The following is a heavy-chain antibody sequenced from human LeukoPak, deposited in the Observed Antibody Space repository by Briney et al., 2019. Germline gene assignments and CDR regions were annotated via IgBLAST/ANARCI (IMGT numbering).Heavy chain of an antibody. V-gene: IGHV1-18*04. CDR1: GYTFTGYY. D-gene: IGHD3-3*01. J-gene: IGHJ6*02. Sequence: GASVKVSCKASGYTFTGYYMHWVRQAPGQGLEWMGWISAYNGNTNYAQKLQGRVTMTTDTSTSTAYMELRSLRSDDTAVYYCARDRRITYYDFWSGYPSKPSGDYYGMDVWGQGTTVTVSS. CDR3: ARDRRITYYDFWSGYPSKPSGDYYGMDV. CDR2: ISAYNGNT.